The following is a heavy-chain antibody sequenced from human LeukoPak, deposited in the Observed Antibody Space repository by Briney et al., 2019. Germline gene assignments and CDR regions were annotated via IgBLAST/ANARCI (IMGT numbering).Heavy chain of an antibody. CDR1: GGSISSSSYS. CDR3: ARSGSGYLRYYFDY. CDR2: MYSSGST. V-gene: IGHV4-39*07. J-gene: IGHJ4*02. D-gene: IGHD5-12*01. Sequence: PSETLSLTCTVSGGSISSSSYSWGWIRQPPGKGLEWIGSMYSSGSTYYNPSLKSRVTISVDTSKNQFSLKLSSVTAADTAVYYCARSGSGYLRYYFDYWGQGTLVTVSS.